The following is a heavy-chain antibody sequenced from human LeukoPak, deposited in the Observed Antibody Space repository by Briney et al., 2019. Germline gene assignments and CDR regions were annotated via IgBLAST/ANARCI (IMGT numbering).Heavy chain of an antibody. CDR2: IYYSGST. CDR1: GGSISSSGYY. V-gene: IGHV4-39*07. J-gene: IGHJ3*02. Sequence: SETLSLTCTVSGGSISSSGYYWGWIRQPPGKGLEWIGSIYYSGSTYYNPSLKSRVTISVDTSKNQFSLKLSSVTAADTAVYYCARDRSQAGIVVVTLDAFDIWGQGTMVTVSS. D-gene: IGHD3-22*01. CDR3: ARDRSQAGIVVVTLDAFDI.